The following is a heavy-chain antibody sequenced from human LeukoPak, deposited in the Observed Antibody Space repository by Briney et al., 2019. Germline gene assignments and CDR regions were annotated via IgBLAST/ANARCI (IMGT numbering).Heavy chain of an antibody. CDR2: ISSSGRTI. CDR3: ARDPGVGASMDV. D-gene: IGHD3-3*01. Sequence: PGGSLTLSCAASGFTFSDYYMSWVRQAPGKGLEWVSYISSSGRTIYYADSVKGRFTISRDNAKNSLYLQMNSLRAEDTAVYYCARDPGVGASMDVWGQGTTVTVSS. CDR1: GFTFSDYY. V-gene: IGHV3-11*01. J-gene: IGHJ6*02.